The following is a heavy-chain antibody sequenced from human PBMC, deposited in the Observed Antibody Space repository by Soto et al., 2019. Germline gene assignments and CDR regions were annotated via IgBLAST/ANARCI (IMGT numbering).Heavy chain of an antibody. D-gene: IGHD1-26*01. CDR2: ISGYNGNT. Sequence: ASVKVSCKASVYTFTSYGISWVRQAPGQGLEWMGWISGYNGNTKYAQKLQGRVTMTTDTSTSTAYMELRSLRSDDTAVYYCARDLGGQIVEYWGQGTLVTVSS. J-gene: IGHJ4*02. V-gene: IGHV1-18*01. CDR1: VYTFTSYG. CDR3: ARDLGGQIVEY.